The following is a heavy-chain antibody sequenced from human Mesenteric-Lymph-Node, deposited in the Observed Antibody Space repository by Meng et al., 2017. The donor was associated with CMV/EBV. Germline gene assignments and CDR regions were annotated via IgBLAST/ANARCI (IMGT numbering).Heavy chain of an antibody. CDR3: ARWRHYYDSSGYYSDAFDI. Sequence: SVKVSCKASGGTSSSHAISWVRQAPGQGLEWMGGIIPSIDIATYAQKFQGRVTITADKSTNTAYMELSSLRSEDTAVYYCARWRHYYDSSGYYSDAFDIWGQGTMVTVSS. J-gene: IGHJ3*02. CDR1: GGTSSSHA. CDR2: IIPSIDIA. V-gene: IGHV1-69*10. D-gene: IGHD3-22*01.